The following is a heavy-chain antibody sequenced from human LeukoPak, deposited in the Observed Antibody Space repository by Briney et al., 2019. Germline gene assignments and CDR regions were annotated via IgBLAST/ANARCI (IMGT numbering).Heavy chain of an antibody. D-gene: IGHD6-19*01. CDR1: GFTFSSYS. V-gene: IGHV3-21*01. CDR2: ISSSSSYV. Sequence: GGSLRLSCAASGFTFSSYSMNWVRQAPGKGLEWVSSISSSSSYVNYADSVKGRFTISRDNAKNSLYLQMNSLRAEDTAVYYCARDIAVAGFDYWGQGTLVTVSS. CDR3: ARDIAVAGFDY. J-gene: IGHJ4*02.